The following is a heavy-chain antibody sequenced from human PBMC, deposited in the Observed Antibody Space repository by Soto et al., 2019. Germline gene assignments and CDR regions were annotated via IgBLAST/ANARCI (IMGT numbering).Heavy chain of an antibody. CDR1: GGSISSYY. D-gene: IGHD4-17*01. CDR2: IYYSGST. CDR3: AREGYGDFTTAFDI. Sequence: PSETLSLTCTVSGGSISSYYWSWIRQPPGKGLEWIGYIYYSGSTNYNPSLKSRVTISVDTSKNQFSLKLSSVTAADTAVYYCAREGYGDFTTAFDICGQGTMVTVSS. V-gene: IGHV4-59*01. J-gene: IGHJ3*02.